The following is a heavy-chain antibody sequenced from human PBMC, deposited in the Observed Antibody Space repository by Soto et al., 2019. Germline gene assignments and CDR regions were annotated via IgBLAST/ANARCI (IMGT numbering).Heavy chain of an antibody. D-gene: IGHD5-18*01. V-gene: IGHV1-3*01. CDR1: GYTFTSYA. J-gene: IGHJ4*02. CDR2: INAGNGNT. CDR3: ARDRGLYVDTDTLDY. Sequence: GASVKVSCKSSGYTFTSYAMHWVRQAPGQRLEWMGWINAGNGNTKYSQKFQGRVTITRDNSKSTLYLQMISLRVEDTAVDYCARDRGLYVDTDTLDYWGRGTLVTVSS.